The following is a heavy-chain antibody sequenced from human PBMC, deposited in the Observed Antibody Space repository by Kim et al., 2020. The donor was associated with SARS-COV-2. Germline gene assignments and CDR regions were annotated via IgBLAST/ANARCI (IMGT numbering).Heavy chain of an antibody. Sequence: TYYNPSLKRRVTISVDTSKNQFSLKLSCVTATGTAVYYCARQGASGDRDYWGQCTLVTVSS. D-gene: IGHD2-21*01. CDR3: ARQGASGDRDY. V-gene: IGHV4-39*01. CDR2: T. J-gene: IGHJ4*02.